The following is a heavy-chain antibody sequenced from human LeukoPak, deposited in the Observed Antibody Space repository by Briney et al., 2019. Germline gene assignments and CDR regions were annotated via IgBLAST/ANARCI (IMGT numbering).Heavy chain of an antibody. CDR3: ARDEHYSRDY. Sequence: PSETLSLTCAVYGGSFSGYYWSWIRQPPGKGLEWIGEINHSGSTNYNPSLKSRVTISVDTSKNQFSLKLSSVTAADTAVYYCARDEHYSRDYWGQGTLVTVSS. V-gene: IGHV4-34*01. D-gene: IGHD6-13*01. J-gene: IGHJ4*02. CDR1: GGSFSGYY. CDR2: INHSGST.